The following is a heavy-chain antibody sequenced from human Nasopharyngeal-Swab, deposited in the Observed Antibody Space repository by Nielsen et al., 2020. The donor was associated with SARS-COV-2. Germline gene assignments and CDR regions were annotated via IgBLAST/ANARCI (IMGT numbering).Heavy chain of an antibody. Sequence: ASVKVSCKASGYTFTSQGISWVRQAPGQGLEWMGWISAYNGNTNYAQKLQGRVTMTTDTSTSTAYMELRSLRSDDTAVYYCARAPHYDYVWWSLSWGTGLDYWGQGTLVTVSS. D-gene: IGHD3-16*01. J-gene: IGHJ4*02. CDR1: GYTFTSQG. CDR3: ARAPHYDYVWWSLSWGTGLDY. CDR2: ISAYNGNT. V-gene: IGHV1-18*01.